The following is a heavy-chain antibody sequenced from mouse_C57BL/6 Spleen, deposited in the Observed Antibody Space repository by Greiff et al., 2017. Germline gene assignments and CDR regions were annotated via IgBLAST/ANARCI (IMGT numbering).Heavy chain of an antibody. CDR3: ARWDYSPLRGAMDY. V-gene: IGHV1-76*01. D-gene: IGHD2-12*01. CDR2: IYPGSGNT. CDR1: GYTFTDSY. Sequence: VQLQQSGAELVRPGASVKLSCKASGYTFTDSYINWVKQRPGQGLEWIARIYPGSGNTYYNEKFKGKATLTAEKSSSTAYMQLSSLTSEDSAVYFRARWDYSPLRGAMDYWGKGTSVTVSS. J-gene: IGHJ4*01.